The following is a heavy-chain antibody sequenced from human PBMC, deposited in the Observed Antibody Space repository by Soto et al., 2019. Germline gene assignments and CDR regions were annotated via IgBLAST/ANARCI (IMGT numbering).Heavy chain of an antibody. CDR1: GFTFGGYG. V-gene: IGHV3-30*18. Sequence: GGSWKLSVVPSGFTFGGYGINGFPKAPGKGLEWVGVISSDGGTKYYADSVKGRFTISRDNSKNTLYLQMDSLRPEDTAVYYCAKEIEVAGDLDYWGHGTLVTVSS. CDR3: AKEIEVAGDLDY. J-gene: IGHJ4*01. D-gene: IGHD6-19*01. CDR2: ISSDGGTK.